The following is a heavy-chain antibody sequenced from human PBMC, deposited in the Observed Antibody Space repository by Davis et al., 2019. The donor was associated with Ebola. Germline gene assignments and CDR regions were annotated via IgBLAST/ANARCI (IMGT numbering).Heavy chain of an antibody. CDR3: AKQSYSSSRYFDF. V-gene: IGHV3-9*01. Sequence: PGGSLRLSCAASGFNFHDYSLHWVRQAPGKGLEWISVISWNSGSKAYSDSVKGRFIISRDNAANSLYLQMNSLRPEDTALYYCAKQSYSSSRYFDFWGQGTLVTVSS. CDR2: ISWNSGSK. D-gene: IGHD6-13*01. J-gene: IGHJ4*02. CDR1: GFNFHDYS.